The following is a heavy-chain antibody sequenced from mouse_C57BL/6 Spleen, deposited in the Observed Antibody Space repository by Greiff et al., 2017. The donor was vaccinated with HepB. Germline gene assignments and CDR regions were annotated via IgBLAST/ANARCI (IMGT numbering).Heavy chain of an antibody. D-gene: IGHD2-3*01. J-gene: IGHJ2*01. V-gene: IGHV1-85*01. CDR3: ARSDDGYYDYFDY. Sequence: VKLVESGPELVKPGASVKLSCKASGYTFTSYDINWVKQRPGQGLEWIGWIYPRDGSTKYNEKFKGKATLTVDTSSSTAYMELHSLTSEDSAVYFCARSDDGYYDYFDYWGQGTTLTVSS. CDR2: IYPRDGST. CDR1: GYTFTSYD.